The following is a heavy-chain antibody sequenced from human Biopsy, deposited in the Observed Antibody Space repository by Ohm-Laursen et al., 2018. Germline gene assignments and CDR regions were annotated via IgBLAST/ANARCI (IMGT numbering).Heavy chain of an antibody. CDR1: GESFNGYY. Sequence: SETLSLTWSVYGESFNGYYWSWIRQTPGKGLEWIGEINHSGRTNCNPSLKSRVTISVDASKNQFSLKVRSVTAADTAVYYCVRGVDYYDPYHYYALDVWGQGTTVTVSS. CDR2: INHSGRT. CDR3: VRGVDYYDPYHYYALDV. V-gene: IGHV4-34*01. J-gene: IGHJ6*02. D-gene: IGHD3-22*01.